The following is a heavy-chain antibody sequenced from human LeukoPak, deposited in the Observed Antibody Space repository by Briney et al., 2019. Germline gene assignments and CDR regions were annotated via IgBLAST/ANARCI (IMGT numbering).Heavy chain of an antibody. J-gene: IGHJ5*02. Sequence: TGGSLRLSCAASGFTFSSYSMNWVRQAPGKGLEWVSSISSSSSYIYYADSVKGRFTISRDNAKNSLYLQMNSLRAEDTAVYYCARDMGISGYYYDSSGYPNWFDPWGQGTLVTVSS. D-gene: IGHD3-22*01. CDR2: ISSSSSYI. CDR1: GFTFSSYS. V-gene: IGHV3-21*01. CDR3: ARDMGISGYYYDSSGYPNWFDP.